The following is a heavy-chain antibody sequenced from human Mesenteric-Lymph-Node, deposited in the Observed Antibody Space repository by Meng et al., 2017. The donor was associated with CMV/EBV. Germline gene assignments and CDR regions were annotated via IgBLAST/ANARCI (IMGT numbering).Heavy chain of an antibody. CDR1: GYSFTSDW. D-gene: IGHD1-26*01. CDR2: IDPSDSYT. Sequence: KGAGYSFTSDWSSWVRQMPGKGLEWMGRIDPSDSYTNYSPSFQGHVTISADKSISTAYLQWSSLKASDTAMYYCARHSGSYLFYFDYWGQGTLVTVSS. V-gene: IGHV5-10-1*01. CDR3: ARHSGSYLFYFDY. J-gene: IGHJ4*02.